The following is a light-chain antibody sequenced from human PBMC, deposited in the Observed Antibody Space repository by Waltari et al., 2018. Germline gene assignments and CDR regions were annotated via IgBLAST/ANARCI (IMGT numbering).Light chain of an antibody. V-gene: IGLV1-44*01. CDR3: AAWDDSLHGPV. Sequence: QSVLTQPPSASGTPGQRVTISCSGSSSNIGSNIVNWYQQFPGTAPKLLLFNSSQRPAGVPDRFSGSKSGTSASLAISGLQSEDEAHYYCAAWDDSLHGPVFGGGTKLTVL. CDR1: SSNIGSNI. J-gene: IGLJ3*02. CDR2: NSS.